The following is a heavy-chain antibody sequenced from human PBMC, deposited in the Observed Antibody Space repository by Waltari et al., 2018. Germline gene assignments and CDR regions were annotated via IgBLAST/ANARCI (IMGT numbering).Heavy chain of an antibody. CDR2: FEPEDGET. D-gene: IGHD6-6*01. J-gene: IGHJ6*02. V-gene: IGHV1-24*01. Sequence: QVQLVQAGAEVKQPGASVTVPCKVSGYTLTELSMHWVRPAPGKGLEWMGGFEPEDGETIYAQKFQGRVTMTEDTATDTAYMELSSLRSEDTAVYYCATDQEYSSSSYYYGMDVWGQGTTVTVSS. CDR3: ATDQEYSSSSYYYGMDV. CDR1: GYTLTELS.